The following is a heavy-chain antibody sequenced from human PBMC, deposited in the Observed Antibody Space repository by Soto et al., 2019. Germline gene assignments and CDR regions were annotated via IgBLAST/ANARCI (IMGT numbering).Heavy chain of an antibody. D-gene: IGHD6-19*01. CDR2: ISGSGGST. Sequence: GGSLRLSCAASGFTFSSYAMSWDRQAPGKGLEWVSAISGSGGSTYYADSVKGRFTISRDNSKNTLYLQMNSLRAEDTAVYYCAKGTQAGTFGYWGQGTLVTVSS. V-gene: IGHV3-23*01. J-gene: IGHJ4*02. CDR1: GFTFSSYA. CDR3: AKGTQAGTFGY.